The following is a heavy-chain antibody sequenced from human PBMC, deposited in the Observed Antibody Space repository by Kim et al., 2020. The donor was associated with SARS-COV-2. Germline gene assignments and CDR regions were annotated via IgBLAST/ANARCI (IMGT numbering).Heavy chain of an antibody. CDR1: GGSFSGYY. J-gene: IGHJ6*02. D-gene: IGHD1-20*01. V-gene: IGHV4-34*01. CDR3: ARGINWNPRMDV. CDR2: INNSGST. Sequence: SETLSLTCAVYGGSFSGYYWCWIRQPPGKGLEWIGEINNSGSTNYNPSLKSRVTISVDTSKNQYHLKLSPVTAADTAADYCARGINWNPRMDVWCQGTT.